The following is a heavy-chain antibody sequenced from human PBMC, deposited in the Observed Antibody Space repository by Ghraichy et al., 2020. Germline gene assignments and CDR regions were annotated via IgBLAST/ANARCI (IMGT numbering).Heavy chain of an antibody. CDR3: ARRYFDS. J-gene: IGHJ4*02. CDR1: GFTFSDYW. CDR2: IRQDGNEK. V-gene: IGHV3-7*03. Sequence: GEYLNISCVASGFTFSDYWMQWVRQAPGKGLEWVANIRQDGNEKYYVDSVKGRFTISRDNARNSLYLQMNSLRAEDTAVYYCARRYFDSWGQGTLVTVSS.